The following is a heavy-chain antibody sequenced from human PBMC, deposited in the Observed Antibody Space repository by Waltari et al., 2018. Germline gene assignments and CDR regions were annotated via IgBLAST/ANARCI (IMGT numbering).Heavy chain of an antibody. J-gene: IGHJ3*02. CDR3: AREIPRGVIAIPGAFDI. CDR1: GFTFSSYS. D-gene: IGHD3-16*02. Sequence: EVQLVETGGGLVQPGGSLRLSCAASGFTFSSYSMNWVRQAPGKGLDWVSYISSSSSTIYYADSVKGRFTISRDNAKNSLYLQMNSLRAEDTAVYYCAREIPRGVIAIPGAFDIWGQGTMVTVSS. V-gene: IGHV3-48*01. CDR2: ISSSSSTI.